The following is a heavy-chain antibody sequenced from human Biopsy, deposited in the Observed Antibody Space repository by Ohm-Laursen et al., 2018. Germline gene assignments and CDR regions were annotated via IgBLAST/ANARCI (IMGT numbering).Heavy chain of an antibody. Sequence: SLRLSCAASGFNVDSYAMTWVRQAPGRGLECVSVISGSGAYTYYADSVKGRFTISRDNSKNTLYLQMSSLRAEDTALYYCAKCMTYSGDGIDYWGQGTLVTVSS. J-gene: IGHJ4*02. CDR1: GFNVDSYA. CDR3: AKCMTYSGDGIDY. V-gene: IGHV3-23*01. CDR2: ISGSGAYT. D-gene: IGHD5-12*01.